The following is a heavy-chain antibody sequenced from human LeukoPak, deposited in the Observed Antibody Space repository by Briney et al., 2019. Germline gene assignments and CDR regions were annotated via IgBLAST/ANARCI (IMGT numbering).Heavy chain of an antibody. D-gene: IGHD6-6*01. V-gene: IGHV5-51*01. CDR2: IYPGDSDT. CDR3: ARPPYSSSDPYYYYYMDV. J-gene: IGHJ6*03. Sequence: GESLKISCMGSGYSFTSYWIGWVRQMPGKGLEWMGIIYPGDSDTRYSPSFQGQVTISADKSISTAYLQWSSLKASDTAMYYCARPPYSSSDPYYYYYMDVWGKGTTVTVSS. CDR1: GYSFTSYW.